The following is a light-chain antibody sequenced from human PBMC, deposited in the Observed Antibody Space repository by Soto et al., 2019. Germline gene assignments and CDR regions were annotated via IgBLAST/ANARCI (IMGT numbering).Light chain of an antibody. J-gene: IGKJ5*01. V-gene: IGKV3-15*01. Sequence: EIVMTQSPAALFVSPGERATLSCRASENVAGNLAWYQQKPAQAPRLLIHGASTRATGIPARFSGSGTGTAFTLTISSLQSEDFAVYYCQQYYKWPLTFGQGTRLETK. CDR2: GAS. CDR1: ENVAGN. CDR3: QQYYKWPLT.